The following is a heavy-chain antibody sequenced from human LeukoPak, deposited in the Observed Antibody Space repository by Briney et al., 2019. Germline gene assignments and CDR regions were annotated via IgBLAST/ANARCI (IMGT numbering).Heavy chain of an antibody. CDR1: RFTFNRFW. J-gene: IGHJ6*03. CDR2: IKQDGSEK. Sequence: PGGSLRLSCAASRFTFNRFWMSWVRQAPGKGLEWVANIKQDGSEKYYVDSVKGRFTISRDNAKNSLYLQMNSLRADDTAVYYCARGDPNYYYYYMDVWGKGTTVTVSS. V-gene: IGHV3-7*01. CDR3: ARGDPNYYYYYMDV.